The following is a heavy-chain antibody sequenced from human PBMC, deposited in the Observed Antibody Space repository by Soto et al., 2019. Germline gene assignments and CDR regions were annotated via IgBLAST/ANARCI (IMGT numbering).Heavy chain of an antibody. D-gene: IGHD6-13*01. CDR3: ARDLAAGTCDY. Sequence: ASVKVSCKASGYTFTSYDINWVRQAPGQGLEWMGWISAYNGNTNYAQKLQGRVTMTTDTSTSTAYMELRSLRSDDTAVYYCARDLAAGTCDYWGQGTLVTVSS. CDR2: ISAYNGNT. V-gene: IGHV1-18*01. CDR1: GYTFTSYD. J-gene: IGHJ4*02.